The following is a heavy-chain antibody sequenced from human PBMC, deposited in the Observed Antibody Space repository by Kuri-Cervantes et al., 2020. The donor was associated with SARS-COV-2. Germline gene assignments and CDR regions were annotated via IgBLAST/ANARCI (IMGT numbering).Heavy chain of an antibody. CDR2: IYHGGST. V-gene: IGHV4-4*02. CDR1: GDSISSDHW. D-gene: IGHD2-2*01. Sequence: GSLRLSCAVSGDSISSDHWWSWVRQPPGKGLEWIGEIYHGGSTNYIPSLKSRVTISIDKSKKQFSLDLRSVTAADTAVYYCARDRKVPANRDAFDIWGPGTMVTVSS. CDR3: ARDRKVPANRDAFDI. J-gene: IGHJ3*02.